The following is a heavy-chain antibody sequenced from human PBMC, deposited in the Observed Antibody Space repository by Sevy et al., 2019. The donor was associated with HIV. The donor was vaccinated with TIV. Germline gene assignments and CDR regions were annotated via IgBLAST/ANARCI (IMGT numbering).Heavy chain of an antibody. CDR2: IYYNSHI. V-gene: IGHV4-59*08. Sequence: SETLSLTCTVSGGSITSLYWNWIRQPPGKGLEWIANIYYNSHINYNPSLKSRVTLLLDTSKNQFSLRLSSVTAADTAMYYCAGENAWGRGYSWGQGTLVTVSS. D-gene: IGHD1-26*01. J-gene: IGHJ4*02. CDR1: GGSITSLY. CDR3: AGENAWGRGYS.